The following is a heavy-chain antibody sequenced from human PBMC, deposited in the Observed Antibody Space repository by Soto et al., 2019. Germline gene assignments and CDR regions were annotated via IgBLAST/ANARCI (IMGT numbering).Heavy chain of an antibody. D-gene: IGHD5-18*01. CDR3: ARENSYGLDHDAFEI. Sequence: QVQLQESGPGLVKPSQTLSLTCTVSGGSISSGGYYSSWIRQHPGKGLEWIGYIYYSGSTYYNPSLKSRVTISVDTSKNQFSLKLSSVTAADTAVYYCARENSYGLDHDAFEIWGQGTMVTVSS. CDR2: IYYSGST. CDR1: GGSISSGGYY. V-gene: IGHV4-31*03. J-gene: IGHJ3*02.